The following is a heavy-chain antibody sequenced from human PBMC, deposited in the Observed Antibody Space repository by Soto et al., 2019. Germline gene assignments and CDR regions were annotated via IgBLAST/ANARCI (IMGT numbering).Heavy chain of an antibody. J-gene: IGHJ6*02. CDR1: GFTINRND. Sequence: QVHLVESGGGVVQPGGSLRLSCAASGFTINRNDMYWVRQAPGKGLEWVAVMLLDGNHQHYADSVKGRFTISRDNSKNTLSLEMNSLRRDDTAVYYCASCERFPRVGVDYYALDVWGQGTTVIVSS. CDR2: MLLDGNHQ. V-gene: IGHV3-30*03. D-gene: IGHD3-3*01. CDR3: ASCERFPRVGVDYYALDV.